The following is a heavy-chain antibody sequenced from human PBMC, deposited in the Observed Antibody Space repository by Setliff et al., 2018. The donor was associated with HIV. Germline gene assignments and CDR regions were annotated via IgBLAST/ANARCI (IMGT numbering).Heavy chain of an antibody. Sequence: ETLSLTCTVSGGSISTDHYWSWIRQPPGKGLEWIGYVFHTGDTAYNPSLESRVTISLDRSKNQFSLKLNSVTAADTAVYYCARVRHGSGSSSYYYYYYYMDVWGRGTTVTVS. D-gene: IGHD3-10*01. CDR2: VFHTGDT. J-gene: IGHJ6*03. V-gene: IGHV4-59*11. CDR1: GGSISTDHY. CDR3: ARVRHGSGSSSYYYYYYYMDV.